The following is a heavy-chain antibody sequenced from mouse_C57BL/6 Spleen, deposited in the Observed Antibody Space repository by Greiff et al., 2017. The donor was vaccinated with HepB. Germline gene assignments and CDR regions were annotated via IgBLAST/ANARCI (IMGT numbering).Heavy chain of an antibody. CDR1: GYSFTGYY. J-gene: IGHJ2*01. V-gene: IGHV1-39*01. Sequence: VQLQQSGPELVKPGASVKISCKASGYSFTGYYMNWVKQSHGKSLEWIGVINPENGNTNYNQKFKGKATLTVDKSSSTAYMQLSSLTSEDAAVYYCARGISKDVGDYFDDWGQGTTLTVSS. D-gene: IGHD2-5*01. CDR2: INPENGNT. CDR3: ARGISKDVGDYFDD.